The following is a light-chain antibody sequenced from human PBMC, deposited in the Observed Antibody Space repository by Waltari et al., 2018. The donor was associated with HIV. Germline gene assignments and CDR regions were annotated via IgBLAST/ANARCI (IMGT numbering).Light chain of an antibody. V-gene: IGLV1-40*01. CDR3: QSYDSSLGASV. CDR2: VST. CDR1: SSNIGAPYD. Sequence: QSVLTQPPSVSGAPGRSVIITCPGNSSNIGAPYDVHLYQQLQGAAPKFLISVSTNRPSAVRDRLSVSKSGTSASLAITGLQAGDEADYYCQSYDSSLGASVFGGGTKLTVL. J-gene: IGLJ3*02.